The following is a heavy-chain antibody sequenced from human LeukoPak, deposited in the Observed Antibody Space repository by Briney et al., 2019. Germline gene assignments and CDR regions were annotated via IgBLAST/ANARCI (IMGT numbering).Heavy chain of an antibody. Sequence: PGGSLRLSCAASGFTFSTYAMSWVRQAPGKGLEWVSAISGSGGSTYYADSVKGRFTISRDNSKNTLYLQMNSLRAEDTAVYYCAKGGDSGGFEAEYFHHWGQGTLVTVSS. CDR1: GFTFSTYA. V-gene: IGHV3-23*01. CDR3: AKGGDSGGFEAEYFHH. CDR2: ISGSGGST. D-gene: IGHD1-26*01. J-gene: IGHJ1*01.